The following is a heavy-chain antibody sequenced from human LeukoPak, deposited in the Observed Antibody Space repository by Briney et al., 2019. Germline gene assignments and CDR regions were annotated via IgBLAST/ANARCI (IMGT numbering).Heavy chain of an antibody. Sequence: PGGSLRLSCAASGFTLSSYWMSWVRQAPGKGLEWVANIKEDGSEKYYVDSVKGRFTISRDNAQNSVYLHMNSLTAEDTALYYCARDWVAGVLFDAFDIWGQGTMVSVSS. D-gene: IGHD3-10*01. CDR2: IKEDGSEK. CDR3: ARDWVAGVLFDAFDI. J-gene: IGHJ3*02. V-gene: IGHV3-7*03. CDR1: GFTLSSYW.